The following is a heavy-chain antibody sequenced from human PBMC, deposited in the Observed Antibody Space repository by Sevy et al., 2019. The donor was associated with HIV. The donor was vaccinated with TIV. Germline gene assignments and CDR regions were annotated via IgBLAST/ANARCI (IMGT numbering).Heavy chain of an antibody. Sequence: GGSLRLSCAASGFTFSYFSMHWVRQAPGKGLEWVATISYDANNDPYADSVKGRFPISRVNSKNPLYLQMNNLRADDTAVYFCALERLTSNVAEYFHNWGQGTLVTVSS. J-gene: IGHJ1*01. CDR1: GFTFSYFS. CDR3: ALERLTSNVAEYFHN. CDR2: ISYDANND. D-gene: IGHD1-1*01. V-gene: IGHV3-30-3*01.